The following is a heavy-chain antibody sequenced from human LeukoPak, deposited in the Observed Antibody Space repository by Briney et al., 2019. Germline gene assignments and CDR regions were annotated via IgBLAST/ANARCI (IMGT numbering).Heavy chain of an antibody. V-gene: IGHV3-66*01. CDR1: GFTVSSKY. D-gene: IGHD2-15*01. Sequence: GGSLRLSCAASGFTVSSKYMCWVRQAPGKGLEWVSVIYSDSSTFYADSVKGRFTISRDISKNTLYLQMNSLRAEDTGLYCCARVQDIGLFRWYWGQGTLVTVSS. J-gene: IGHJ4*02. CDR2: IYSDSST. CDR3: ARVQDIGLFRWY.